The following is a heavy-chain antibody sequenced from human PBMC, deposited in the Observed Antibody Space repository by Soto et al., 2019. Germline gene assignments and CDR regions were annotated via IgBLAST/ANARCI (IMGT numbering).Heavy chain of an antibody. CDR1: GYSFTSYW. J-gene: IGHJ6*02. Sequence: GESLKISCKGSGYSFTSYWISWVRQMPGKGLEWMGRIDPSDSYTNYSPSFQGHVTISADKSISTAYLQWSSLKASDTAMYYCXRQDIVVVPAAPYGMDVWGQGTTVTVSS. V-gene: IGHV5-10-1*01. CDR2: IDPSDSYT. CDR3: XRQDIVVVPAAPYGMDV. D-gene: IGHD2-2*01.